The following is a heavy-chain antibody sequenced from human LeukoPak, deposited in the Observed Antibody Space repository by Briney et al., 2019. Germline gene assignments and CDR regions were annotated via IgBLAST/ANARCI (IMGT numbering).Heavy chain of an antibody. Sequence: GGSLRLSCAASGFTVSSNYMSWVRQAPGKGLEWVSVIYSGGSTYYADSVKGRFTISRDNSKNTLYLQMNSLRAEDTAVYYCARDRYLYCSGGSCYPAYFDYWGQGTLVTVSS. CDR2: IYSGGST. CDR1: GFTVSSNY. CDR3: ARDRYLYCSGGSCYPAYFDY. J-gene: IGHJ4*02. D-gene: IGHD2-15*01. V-gene: IGHV3-66*02.